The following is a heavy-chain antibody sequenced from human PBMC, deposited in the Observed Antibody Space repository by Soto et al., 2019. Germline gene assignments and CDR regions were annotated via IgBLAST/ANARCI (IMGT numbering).Heavy chain of an antibody. V-gene: IGHV3-74*01. CDR2: IDNDGSAT. D-gene: IGHD2-21*02. CDR1: GFTFNIYS. Sequence: EVQLVESGGGLVQPGGSLRLSCVASGFTFNIYSMHWCRQAPGKGREWVSRIDNDGSATTYVVFVKGRFTISRDNHKNTLFLQYNTLSVDDTAVYYCAREYCDSYWGQGTLVTVSS. CDR3: AREYCDSY. J-gene: IGHJ4*02.